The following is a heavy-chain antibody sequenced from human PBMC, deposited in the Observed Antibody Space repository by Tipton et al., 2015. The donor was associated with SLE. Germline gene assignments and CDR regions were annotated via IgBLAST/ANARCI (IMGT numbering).Heavy chain of an antibody. CDR3: ARKIFWSGYLN. Sequence: GLVKPSETLSLTCAVYGGSFSGYYWSWIRQPPGKGLEWIGEINHSGSTNYNPSLKSRVTISVDTSKNQFSLKLSSVTAADTAVYYCARKIFWSGYLNWGQGTLVTVSS. J-gene: IGHJ4*02. CDR2: INHSGST. CDR1: GGSFSGYY. D-gene: IGHD3-3*01. V-gene: IGHV4-34*01.